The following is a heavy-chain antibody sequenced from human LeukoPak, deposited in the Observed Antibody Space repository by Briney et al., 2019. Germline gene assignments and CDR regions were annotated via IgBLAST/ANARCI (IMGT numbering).Heavy chain of an antibody. CDR3: AREGDGYNSPNWFDP. CDR1: VGTFSSYA. J-gene: IGHJ5*02. D-gene: IGHD5-24*01. CDR2: IIPIFGTA. Sequence: SVKVSCKASVGTFSSYAISWVRQAPGQGLEWMGGIIPIFGTANYAQKFQGRVTITTDESTSTAYMELSSLRSEDTAVYYCAREGDGYNSPNWFDPWGQGTLVTVSS. V-gene: IGHV1-69*05.